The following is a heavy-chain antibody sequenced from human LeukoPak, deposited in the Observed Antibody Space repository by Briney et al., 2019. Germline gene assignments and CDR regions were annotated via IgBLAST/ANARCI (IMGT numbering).Heavy chain of an antibody. J-gene: IGHJ4*02. CDR1: GFTFSSYA. V-gene: IGHV3-30-3*01. CDR3: ARGPPPYYYDSSGYLSGYFDY. CDR2: ISYDGSNK. Sequence: GGSLRLSCAASGFTFSSYAMHWVRQAPGKGLEWVAVISYDGSNKYYADSVKGRFTISRDNSKNTLYLQMNSLRAEDTAVYYCARGPPPYYYDSSGYLSGYFDYWGQGTLVTVSS. D-gene: IGHD3-22*01.